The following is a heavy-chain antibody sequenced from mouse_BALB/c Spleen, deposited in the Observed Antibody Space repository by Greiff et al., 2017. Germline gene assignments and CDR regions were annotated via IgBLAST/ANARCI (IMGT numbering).Heavy chain of an antibody. CDR3: ARPPFYYGSSHYAMDY. CDR2: IWSGGST. CDR1: GFSLTSYG. J-gene: IGHJ4*01. Sequence: VQLQQPGPGLVRPSHSVSITCTVSGFSLTSYGVHWVRQTPGKGLEWLGVIWSGGSTAYNAAFISRLSISKDNSKSQVFFKMNSLQANDTAIYYCARPPFYYGSSHYAMDYWGQGTSVTVSS. V-gene: IGHV2-2*02. D-gene: IGHD1-1*01.